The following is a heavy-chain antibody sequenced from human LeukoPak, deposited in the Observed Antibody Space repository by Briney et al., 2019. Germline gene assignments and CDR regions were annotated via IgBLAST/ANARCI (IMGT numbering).Heavy chain of an antibody. V-gene: IGHV1-69*05. Sequence: ASVKVSCKASGGTFSSYAISWVRQAPGQGLEWMGGIIPIFGTANYAQEFQGRVTITTDESTSTAYMELSSLRSEDTAVYYCASHCSSTSCSFDYWGQGTLVTVSS. J-gene: IGHJ4*02. CDR3: ASHCSSTSCSFDY. CDR2: IIPIFGTA. D-gene: IGHD2-2*01. CDR1: GGTFSSYA.